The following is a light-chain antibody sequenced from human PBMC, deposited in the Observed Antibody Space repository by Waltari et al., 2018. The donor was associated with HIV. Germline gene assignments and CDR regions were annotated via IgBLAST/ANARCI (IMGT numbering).Light chain of an antibody. V-gene: IGLV2-8*01. Sequence: QSALTQPPSASGSPGQSVTISCTGTIGDVGAFNYVSWYQKHTDTAPRLIIYDVTMRPSGVPDRFSGSRSGNTASLTVSGLQADDEAYYYCCSYAGSNTVVFGGGTKLTVL. J-gene: IGLJ2*01. CDR1: IGDVGAFNY. CDR2: DVT. CDR3: CSYAGSNTVV.